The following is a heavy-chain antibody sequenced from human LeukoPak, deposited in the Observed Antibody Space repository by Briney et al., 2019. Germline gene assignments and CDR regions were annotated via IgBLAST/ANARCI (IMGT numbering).Heavy chain of an antibody. CDR3: ASRTYTYDSSGYYRRNYYFDY. J-gene: IGHJ4*02. D-gene: IGHD3-22*01. CDR1: GYTFTGYY. CDR2: IYPNSGGT. V-gene: IGHV1-2*02. Sequence: ASVKVSCKASGYTFTGYYMHWVRQAPGQGLEWMGWIYPNSGGTNYAQKFQGRVTVTRDTSISTAYMELSSLRSEDTAVYYCASRTYTYDSSGYYRRNYYFDYWGQGTLVTVSS.